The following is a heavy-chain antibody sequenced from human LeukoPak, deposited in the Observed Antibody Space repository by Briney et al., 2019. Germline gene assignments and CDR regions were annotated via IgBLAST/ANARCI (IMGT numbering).Heavy chain of an antibody. Sequence: GGSLRLSCAASGLTPSSYGMSWFRQAPGKGLEWLSAISGSGGSTYYADSVQGRFTISRDNSKNTLYLQMSSLRAEDTAVYYCANSPKSDYWGQGTLVTVSS. CDR2: ISGSGGST. CDR3: ANSPKSDY. CDR1: GLTPSSYG. J-gene: IGHJ4*02. V-gene: IGHV3-23*01.